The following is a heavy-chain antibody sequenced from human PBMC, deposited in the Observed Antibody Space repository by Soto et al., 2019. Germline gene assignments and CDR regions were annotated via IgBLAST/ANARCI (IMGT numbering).Heavy chain of an antibody. J-gene: IGHJ4*02. CDR2: ISYSGST. D-gene: IGHD6-13*01. V-gene: IGHV4-59*12. CDR3: ARVHSSSYHYFDY. Sequence: PSETLSLTCTVSGGSISSFDWNWIRQSPGKGLEWIGYISYSGSTNYNPSLKSRVTISVDTSKNTLYLQMSSLRAEDTAVYYCARVHSSSYHYFDYWGQGTLVTVSS. CDR1: GGSISSFD.